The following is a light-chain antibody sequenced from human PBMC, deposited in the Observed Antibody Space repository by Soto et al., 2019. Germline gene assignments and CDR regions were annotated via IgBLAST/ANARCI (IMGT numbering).Light chain of an antibody. CDR1: QSVSNNY. V-gene: IGKV3-20*01. CDR3: QLDGISGT. Sequence: EIVLTQSPGTLSLSPGERATLSCRARQSVSNNYLSWYQQKPGQAPRLLIYGASNRATGIPDRFSGSGSGTDFTLTISRLEPEDFSVSYCQLDGISGTCGQATKVEIK. J-gene: IGKJ1*01. CDR2: GAS.